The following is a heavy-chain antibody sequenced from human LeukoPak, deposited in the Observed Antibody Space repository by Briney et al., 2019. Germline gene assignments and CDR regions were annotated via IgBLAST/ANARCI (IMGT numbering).Heavy chain of an antibody. Sequence: GGSLRLSCAASGLIFSNYGMHWVRQAPGKGLEWVAFMRSDGSDKHYADSVKGRFTISRDNSKNTLYLQMNSLRAEDTAVYYCTKHDSGSYYWGQGVLVTVSS. CDR3: TKHDSGSYY. CDR2: MRSDGSDK. D-gene: IGHD3-22*01. V-gene: IGHV3-30*02. CDR1: GLIFSNYG. J-gene: IGHJ4*02.